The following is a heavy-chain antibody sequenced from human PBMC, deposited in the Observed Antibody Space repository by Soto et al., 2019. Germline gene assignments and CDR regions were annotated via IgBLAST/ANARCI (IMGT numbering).Heavy chain of an antibody. Sequence: QVQLVESGGGVVQPGRSLRLSCAASGFPFTTYGMHWVREGPGKGLEWVAVISYDGSNRFYADSVKGRFTISRDNSKNTLVLQMNSLSPEDTALYYCVVGQYYFDYRGQGTLVIVSS. CDR1: GFPFTTYG. V-gene: IGHV3-30*03. CDR3: VVGQYYFDY. CDR2: ISYDGSNR. J-gene: IGHJ4*02. D-gene: IGHD1-26*01.